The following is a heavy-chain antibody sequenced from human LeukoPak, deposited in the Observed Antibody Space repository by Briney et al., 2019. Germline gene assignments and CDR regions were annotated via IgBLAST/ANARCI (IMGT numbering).Heavy chain of an antibody. Sequence: PSETLSLTCAVYGGSFSGYYWSWLRQPPGKGLEWIGDINYSGSTNYNPSLKSRVTISVDTSKNQFSLKLSSVTAADTAVYYCARGFPRPRQSRNRTPQPYYIGVWGKGTTLTVSS. D-gene: IGHD1-14*01. CDR2: INYSGST. V-gene: IGHV4-34*01. J-gene: IGHJ6*03. CDR3: ARGFPRPRQSRNRTPQPYYIGV. CDR1: GGSFSGYY.